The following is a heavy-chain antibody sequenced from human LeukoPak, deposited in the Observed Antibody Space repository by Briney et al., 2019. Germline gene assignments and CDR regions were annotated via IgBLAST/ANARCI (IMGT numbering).Heavy chain of an antibody. D-gene: IGHD3-16*01. CDR2: IYTSGST. CDR1: GGAISSYH. J-gene: IGHJ4*02. Sequence: SETLSLTCTVSGGAISSYHWSWIRQPAGKGLEWIGRIYTSGSTNYNPSFKSRVTMSVDTSKNQFSLKLSSVTAADTAVYYCARVGDYALKDWGQGTLVTVSS. V-gene: IGHV4-4*07. CDR3: ARVGDYALKD.